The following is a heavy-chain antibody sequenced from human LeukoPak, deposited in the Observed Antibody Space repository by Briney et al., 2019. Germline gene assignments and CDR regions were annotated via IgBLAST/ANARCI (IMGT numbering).Heavy chain of an antibody. Sequence: GGSLRLSCAASGFTFSSYSMSWVRQASGKGLEWASVISGNGGDTFYADSVKGRFTISRDNSKDMLYLQMNSLRVEDTAVYYCAKGRTLVGGSTRSYDHWGQGTLVTVSS. CDR2: ISGNGGDT. J-gene: IGHJ4*02. CDR3: AKGRTLVGGSTRSYDH. D-gene: IGHD1-26*01. CDR1: GFTFSSYS. V-gene: IGHV3-23*01.